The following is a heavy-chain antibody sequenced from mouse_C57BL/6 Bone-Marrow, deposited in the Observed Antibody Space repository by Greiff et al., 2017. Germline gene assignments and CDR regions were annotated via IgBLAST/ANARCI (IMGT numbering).Heavy chain of an antibody. Sequence: VQLVESGAELVRPGASVTLSCKASGYTFTDYEMHWVKQTPVHGLEWIGAIDPETGGTAYNQKFKGKAILTADKSSRTAYMELRSLTSEDAAVYYCTRREWLLFDYWGQGTTLTVSS. CDR2: IDPETGGT. CDR3: TRREWLLFDY. V-gene: IGHV1-15*01. CDR1: GYTFTDYE. D-gene: IGHD2-3*01. J-gene: IGHJ2*01.